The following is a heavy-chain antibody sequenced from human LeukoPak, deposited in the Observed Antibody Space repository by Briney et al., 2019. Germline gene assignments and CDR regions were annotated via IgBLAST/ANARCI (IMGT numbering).Heavy chain of an antibody. CDR1: GYTFTSYD. D-gene: IGHD2-15*01. J-gene: IGHJ6*03. CDR3: ARAKRQVVLSYYYMDV. CDR2: MNPNSGNT. V-gene: IGHV1-8*01. Sequence: ASVKVSCKASGYTFTSYDINWVRQATGQGLEWMGWMNPNSGNTGYAQRFQGRVTMTRNTSISTAYMELSSLRSEDTAVYYCARAKRQVVLSYYYMDVWGKGTTVTVSS.